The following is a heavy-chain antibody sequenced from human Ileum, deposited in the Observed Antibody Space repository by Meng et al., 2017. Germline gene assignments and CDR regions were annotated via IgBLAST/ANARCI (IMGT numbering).Heavy chain of an antibody. V-gene: IGHV3-30*01. J-gene: IGHJ4*02. CDR3: ARDVDQEYDSSGYNY. D-gene: IGHD3-22*01. Sequence: GESLKISCAASGFTFSSYAMHWVRQAPGKGLEWVAVISYDGSNKYYADSVKGRFTISRDNSKNTLYLQMNSLRAEDTAVYYCARDVDQEYDSSGYNYWGQGTLVTVSS. CDR1: GFTFSSYA. CDR2: ISYDGSNK.